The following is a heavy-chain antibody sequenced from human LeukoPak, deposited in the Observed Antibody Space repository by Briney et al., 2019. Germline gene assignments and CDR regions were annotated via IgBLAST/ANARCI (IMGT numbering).Heavy chain of an antibody. J-gene: IGHJ5*02. CDR2: ISWNSGSI. CDR1: GFTFDDYA. D-gene: IGHD4-23*01. CDR3: ARAGGKGYFDWFDP. V-gene: IGHV3-9*01. Sequence: GGSLRLSCVASGFTFDDYAMHWVRQGPGKGLEWVSGISWNSGSIGYADSVKGRFTISRDDAKNSLYLQMNSLRAEDTAVYYCARAGGKGYFDWFDPWGQGTLVTVSS.